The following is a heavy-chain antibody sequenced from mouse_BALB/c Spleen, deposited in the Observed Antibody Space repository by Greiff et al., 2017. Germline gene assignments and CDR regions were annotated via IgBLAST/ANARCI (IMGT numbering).Heavy chain of an antibody. V-gene: IGHV3-6*02. CDR3: ARNYGSSYGY. Sequence: DVKLQESGPGLVKPSQSLSLTCSVTGYSITSGYYWNWIRQFPGNKLEWMGYISYDGSNNYNPSLKNRISITRDTSKNQFFLKFNSVTTEDTATYYCARNYGSSYGYWGQGTLVTVSA. D-gene: IGHD1-1*01. CDR1: GYSITSGYY. CDR2: ISYDGSN. J-gene: IGHJ3*01.